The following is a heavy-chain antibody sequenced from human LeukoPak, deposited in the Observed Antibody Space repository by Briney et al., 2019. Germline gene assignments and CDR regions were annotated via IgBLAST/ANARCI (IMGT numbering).Heavy chain of an antibody. CDR2: IYYSGSTYYNT. J-gene: IGHJ3*02. CDR3: ARDQSGWDNLIGAFDI. Sequence: SSETLSLTCTVSGGSISSSSYYWGWIRQPPGKGLEWIGNIYYSGSTYYNTYYNPSLKSRVTISVDTSKNQFSLKLSSVTAADTAVYYCARDQSGWDNLIGAFDIWGQGTMVTVSS. V-gene: IGHV4-39*07. D-gene: IGHD2/OR15-2a*01. CDR1: GGSISSSSYY.